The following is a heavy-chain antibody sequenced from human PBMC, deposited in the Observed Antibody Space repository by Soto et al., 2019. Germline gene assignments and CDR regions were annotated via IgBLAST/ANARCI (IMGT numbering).Heavy chain of an antibody. J-gene: IGHJ6*02. Sequence: EVQLVESGGGLVQPGGSLRLSCAASGFTFSSYWMHWVRQAPGKGLVWVSRINSDGSSTSYADSVKGRFTISRDNANNTLYLQMNSLRAEDTAVYYCARDDYGDHLYYYGMDVWGQGTTVTVSS. CDR3: ARDDYGDHLYYYGMDV. CDR2: INSDGSST. D-gene: IGHD4-17*01. V-gene: IGHV3-74*01. CDR1: GFTFSSYW.